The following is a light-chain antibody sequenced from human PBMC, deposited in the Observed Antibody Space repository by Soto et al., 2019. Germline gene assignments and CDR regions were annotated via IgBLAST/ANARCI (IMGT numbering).Light chain of an antibody. V-gene: IGKV3-20*01. J-gene: IGKJ1*01. CDR3: QQYGSSLPWT. CDR1: QSVSSSY. CDR2: GAS. Sequence: EIVLTQSPGTLSLSPGEIATLSCSASQSVSSSYLAWYQQKPGQAPRLLIYGASSRATGIPDRFSGSGSGTDFTLTISRLEPEDFAVYYCQQYGSSLPWTFGQGTKVDIK.